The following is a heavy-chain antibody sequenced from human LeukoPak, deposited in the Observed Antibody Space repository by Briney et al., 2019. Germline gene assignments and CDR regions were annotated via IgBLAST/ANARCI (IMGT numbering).Heavy chain of an antibody. CDR2: ISSSSSYI. CDR1: GFTFSSYS. Sequence: GGSLRLSCAASGFTFSSYSMNWVRQAPGKGLEWVSSISSSSSYIYYADSVKGRFTISRDNAKNSLYLQMNSLRAEDTAVYYCARVLTSAWGWDYWGQGTLVTVSS. D-gene: IGHD7-27*01. J-gene: IGHJ4*02. CDR3: ARVLTSAWGWDY. V-gene: IGHV3-21*01.